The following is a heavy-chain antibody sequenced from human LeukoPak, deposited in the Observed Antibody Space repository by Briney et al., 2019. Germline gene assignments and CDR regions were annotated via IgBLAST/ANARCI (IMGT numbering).Heavy chain of an antibody. D-gene: IGHD3-22*01. V-gene: IGHV3-9*01. CDR3: ARVPGYDSSGYFDY. Sequence: GGSLRLSCVASGFTFDDYAMHWVRHAPGKGLEWVSGISWNSGSIGYADSVKGRFTISRDNAKNSLYLQMSSLRAEDTAVYYCARVPGYDSSGYFDYWGQGTLVTVSS. CDR1: GFTFDDYA. J-gene: IGHJ4*02. CDR2: ISWNSGSI.